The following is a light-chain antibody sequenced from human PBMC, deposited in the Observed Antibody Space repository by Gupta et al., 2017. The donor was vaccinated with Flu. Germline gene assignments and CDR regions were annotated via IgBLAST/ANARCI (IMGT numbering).Light chain of an antibody. CDR2: WAT. J-gene: IGKJ4*01. Sequence: NCKTSHSVLSKSNNKYFLGWYQQKPGQPTELVIYWATTRRSGVLDRFSGRGSRTYFTLTISSQQAEVITVYYCQQDNFPPPTFGEGTKVEIK. CDR3: QQDNFPPPT. CDR1: HSVLSKSNNKYF. V-gene: IGKV4-1*01.